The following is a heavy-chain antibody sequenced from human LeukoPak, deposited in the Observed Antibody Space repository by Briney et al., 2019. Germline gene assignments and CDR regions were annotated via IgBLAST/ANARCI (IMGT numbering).Heavy chain of an antibody. CDR1: GGSFSGYY. CDR3: ARASSYTGHLGW. V-gene: IGHV4-34*01. Sequence: PSETLSLTCAVYGGSFSGYYWSWIRQPPGKGLEWIGEINHSGSTNYNPSLKSRVTISVDTSKNQFSLNLISVTAADTAVYYCARASSYTGHLGWWGQGTLVTVSS. J-gene: IGHJ4*02. CDR2: INHSGST. D-gene: IGHD6-19*01.